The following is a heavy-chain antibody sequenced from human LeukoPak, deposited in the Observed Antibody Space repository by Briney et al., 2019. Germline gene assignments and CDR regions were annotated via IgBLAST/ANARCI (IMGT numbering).Heavy chain of an antibody. CDR1: GFTFSDYN. CDR2: ISRSGSTK. V-gene: IGHV3-11*01. Sequence: GGSLRLSCAASGFTFSDYNMRWIRQAPGKGLEWVSSISRSGSTKYYADSVKGRFTISRDNAKNSVFLQMNSLRAEDTGVYCARDQGIAVPLDYWGQGTLVTVSS. D-gene: IGHD6-19*01. CDR3: ARDQGIAVPLDY. J-gene: IGHJ4*02.